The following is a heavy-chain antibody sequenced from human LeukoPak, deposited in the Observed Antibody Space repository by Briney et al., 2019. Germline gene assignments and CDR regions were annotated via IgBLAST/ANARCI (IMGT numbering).Heavy chain of an antibody. CDR2: ISYDGSNK. CDR1: GFTFSSYA. Sequence: GGSLRLSCAASGFTFSSYAMHWVRQAPGKGLEWVAVISYDGSNKYYADSVKGRFTISRDNSKNTLYLQMNSLRAEDTAVYYCARDIGRTGTLLGDYWGQGTLVTVSS. CDR3: ARDIGRTGTLLGDY. J-gene: IGHJ4*02. D-gene: IGHD1-1*01. V-gene: IGHV3-30-3*01.